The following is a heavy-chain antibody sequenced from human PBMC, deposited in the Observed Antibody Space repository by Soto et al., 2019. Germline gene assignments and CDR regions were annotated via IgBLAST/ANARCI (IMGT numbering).Heavy chain of an antibody. CDR3: ARTPVDTAMDDYYYYGMDV. V-gene: IGHV4-34*01. D-gene: IGHD5-18*01. J-gene: IGHJ6*02. CDR2: INHSGST. CDR1: GGSFSGYY. Sequence: SETLSLTCAVYGGSFSGYYWSWIRQPPGKGLEWIGEINHSGSTNYNPSLKSRVTISVDTSKNQFSLKLSSVTAADTAVYYCARTPVDTAMDDYYYYGMDVWGQGTTVT.